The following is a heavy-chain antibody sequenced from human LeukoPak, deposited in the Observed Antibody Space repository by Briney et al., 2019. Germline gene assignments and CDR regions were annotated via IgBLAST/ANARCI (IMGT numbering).Heavy chain of an antibody. CDR1: GFTFSNAW. Sequence: GGSLRLPCAASGFTFSNAWMSWVRQAPGKGLEWVGRIKSKTDGGTTDYAAPVKGRFTISRDDSKNTLYLQMNSLKTEDTAVYYCTTYRYYYDSSGYYCLDYWGQGTLVTVSS. V-gene: IGHV3-15*01. CDR2: IKSKTDGGTT. CDR3: TTYRYYYDSSGYYCLDY. D-gene: IGHD3-22*01. J-gene: IGHJ4*02.